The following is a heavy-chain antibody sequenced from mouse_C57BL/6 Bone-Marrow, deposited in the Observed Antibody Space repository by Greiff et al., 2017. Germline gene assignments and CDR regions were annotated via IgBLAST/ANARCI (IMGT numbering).Heavy chain of an antibody. CDR1: GYTFTTYP. V-gene: IGHV1-47*01. J-gene: IGHJ2*01. D-gene: IGHD2-3*01. CDR3: ARSGYDGYVYDCDY. Sequence: QVHVKQSGAELVKPGASVKMSCKASGYTFTTYPIEWMKQNHGKSLEWIGNFHPYNDDTKYNEKFKGKATLTVEKSSSTVYLELSRLTSDDAAVYYCARSGYDGYVYDCDYWSQGTTLTV. CDR2: FHPYNDDT.